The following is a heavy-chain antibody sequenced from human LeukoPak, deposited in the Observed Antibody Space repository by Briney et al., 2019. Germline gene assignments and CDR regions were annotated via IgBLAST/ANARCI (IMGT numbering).Heavy chain of an antibody. Sequence: GGSLRLSCAASGFTFSSYAMHWVRQAPGRGLEWVALMSYDGSNKYYAGSVKGRFTISRDNSKNTLYLQMNSLRAEDTAVYYCAKPLGEFLSATYYYGMDVWGQGTTVTVSS. J-gene: IGHJ6*02. CDR2: MSYDGSNK. D-gene: IGHD3-10*01. CDR1: GFTFSSYA. CDR3: AKPLGEFLSATYYYGMDV. V-gene: IGHV3-30*18.